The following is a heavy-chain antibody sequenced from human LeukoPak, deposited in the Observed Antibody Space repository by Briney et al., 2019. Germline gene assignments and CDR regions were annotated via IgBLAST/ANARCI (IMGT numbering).Heavy chain of an antibody. D-gene: IGHD3-3*01. Sequence: PGRSLRLPCAASGFTFSSYGMHWVRQAPGKGLEWVAVISYDGSNKYYADSVKGRFTISRDNSKNTLYLQMNSLRAEDTAVYYCAKVGPSGYSSYFDYWGQGTLVTVSS. V-gene: IGHV3-30*18. CDR1: GFTFSSYG. CDR3: AKVGPSGYSSYFDY. J-gene: IGHJ4*02. CDR2: ISYDGSNK.